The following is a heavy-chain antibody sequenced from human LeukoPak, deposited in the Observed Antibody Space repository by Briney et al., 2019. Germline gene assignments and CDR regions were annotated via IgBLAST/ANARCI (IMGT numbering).Heavy chain of an antibody. V-gene: IGHV3-21*01. J-gene: IGHJ4*02. D-gene: IGHD3-3*01. CDR1: GFTFSSYS. CDR2: ISSSSSYI. CDR3: ARDQMRPNYDFWSGPWGRAYYFDY. Sequence: PGGSLRLSRAASGFTFSSYSMNWVRQAPGKGLEWVSSISSSSSYIYYADSVKGRFTISRDNAKNPLYLQMNSLRVEDTAVYYCARDQMRPNYDFWSGPWGRAYYFDYWGQGTLVTVSS.